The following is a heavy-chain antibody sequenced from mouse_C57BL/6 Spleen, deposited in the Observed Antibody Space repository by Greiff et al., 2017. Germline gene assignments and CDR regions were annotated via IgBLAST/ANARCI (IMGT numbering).Heavy chain of an antibody. V-gene: IGHV14-4*01. J-gene: IGHJ1*03. CDR3: TTPYYGGSYGYFDV. D-gene: IGHD1-1*01. CDR1: GFNIKDDY. Sequence: EVQLQQSGAELVRPGASVKLSCTASGFNIKDDYMHWVKQRPEQGLEWIGWIDPENGDTEYASKFQGKATITADTSSNTAYLQLSSLTSEDTAVYYCTTPYYGGSYGYFDVWGTGTTVTVSS. CDR2: IDPENGDT.